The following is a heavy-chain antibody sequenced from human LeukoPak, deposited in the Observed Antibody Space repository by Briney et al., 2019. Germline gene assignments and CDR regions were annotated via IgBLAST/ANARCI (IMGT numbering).Heavy chain of an antibody. Sequence: ESGPTLVNPTETLTLTCTVSGFSLSNARMGVSWIRQPPGKALEWLAHIFSNDEKSYSTSLKSRLTISKDTSKSQVVLTMTNMDPVDTATYYCARISVAAAGIPYFDYWGQGTLVTVSS. CDR3: ARISVAAAGIPYFDY. CDR2: IFSNDEK. J-gene: IGHJ4*02. CDR1: GFSLSNARMG. D-gene: IGHD6-13*01. V-gene: IGHV2-26*01.